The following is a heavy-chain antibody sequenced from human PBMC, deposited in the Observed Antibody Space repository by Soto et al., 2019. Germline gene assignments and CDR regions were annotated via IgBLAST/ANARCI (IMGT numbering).Heavy chain of an antibody. CDR1: GYMFTYYH. D-gene: IGHD5-18*01. CDR3: ARASWIQLWGYYYYGMDV. Sequence: SVQFSCKASGYMFTYYHVHWVRQAPGQGLEWMGGIIPIFGTANYAQKFQGRVTITADESTSTAYMELSSLRSEDTAVYYCARASWIQLWGYYYYGMDVWGQGTTVTVSS. CDR2: IIPIFGTA. J-gene: IGHJ6*02. V-gene: IGHV1-69*13.